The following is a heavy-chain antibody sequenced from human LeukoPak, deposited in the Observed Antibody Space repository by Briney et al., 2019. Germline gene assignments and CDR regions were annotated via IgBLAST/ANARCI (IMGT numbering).Heavy chain of an antibody. D-gene: IGHD1-7*01. Sequence: GGSLRLSCAASGFTLSGHWMTWVRQAPGKGLEWVANINQDGSAKYYVDSVKGRFTISRDNAKNSMNLQMNSLRAEDTAVYYCARWDIRGTAHQLDYWGQGTLVTVSS. CDR1: GFTLSGHW. CDR3: ARWDIRGTAHQLDY. CDR2: INQDGSAK. J-gene: IGHJ4*02. V-gene: IGHV3-7*01.